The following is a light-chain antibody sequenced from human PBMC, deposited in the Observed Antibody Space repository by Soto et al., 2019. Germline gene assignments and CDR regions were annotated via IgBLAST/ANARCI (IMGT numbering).Light chain of an antibody. CDR2: GAS. CDR3: QQYGGSSLFT. Sequence: EIVLTQSPGTLSLSPGERATLSCRASQGVTTAYLAWYQHKPGQAPRLLIYGASNRATGVPDRFSGSGSGTDFTLTISRLEPEDFAVYSCQQYGGSSLFTFGPGTKVDFK. CDR1: QGVTTAY. J-gene: IGKJ3*01. V-gene: IGKV3-20*01.